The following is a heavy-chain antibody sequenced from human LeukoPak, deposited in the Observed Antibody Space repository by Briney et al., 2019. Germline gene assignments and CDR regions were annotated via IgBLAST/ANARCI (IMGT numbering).Heavy chain of an antibody. J-gene: IGHJ4*02. CDR2: IFYSGST. CDR1: GGSISTSNYY. CDR3: ARDLGGMGGY. D-gene: IGHD3-16*01. Sequence: SETLSLTCTVSGGSISTSNYYWGWVRQPPGKGLEWIGNIFYSGSTYYNPSLKSRVTISVDTSKNQFSLKLSSVTAADTAVYYCARDLGGMGGYWGQGTLVTVSS. V-gene: IGHV4-39*07.